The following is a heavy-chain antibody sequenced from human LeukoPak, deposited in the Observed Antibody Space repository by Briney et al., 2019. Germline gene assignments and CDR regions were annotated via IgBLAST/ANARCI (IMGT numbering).Heavy chain of an antibody. CDR2: IYPGDSDT. CDR1: GYSFTSYW. V-gene: IGHV5-51*01. CDR3: AGRVLSHPLDSSGYYFDY. D-gene: IGHD3-22*01. J-gene: IGHJ4*02. Sequence: GESLKISCKGSGYSFTSYWIGWVRQMPGKGLEWMGIIYPGDSDTRYSPSFQGQVTISADKSISTAYLQWSSLKASDTAMYYCAGRVLSHPLDSSGYYFDYWGQGTLVTVSS.